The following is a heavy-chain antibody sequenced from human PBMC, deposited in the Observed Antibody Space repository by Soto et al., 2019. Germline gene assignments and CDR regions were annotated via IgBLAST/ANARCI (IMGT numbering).Heavy chain of an antibody. J-gene: IGHJ3*02. D-gene: IGHD2-15*01. Sequence: SETLSLTCTVSGGSISSGDYYWSWIRQPPGKGLEWIGYIFYSESTYYNPSLKSRVIISVDMSKNQFSLNLSSVTAADTAVYYCARDKGSDCSGGSCYPDAFDIWGQGTMVTVS. V-gene: IGHV4-30-4*01. CDR2: IFYSEST. CDR1: GGSISSGDYY. CDR3: ARDKGSDCSGGSCYPDAFDI.